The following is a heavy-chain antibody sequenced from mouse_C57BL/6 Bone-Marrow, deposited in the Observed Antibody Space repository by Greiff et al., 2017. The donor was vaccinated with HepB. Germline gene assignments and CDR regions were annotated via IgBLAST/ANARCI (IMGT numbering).Heavy chain of an antibody. J-gene: IGHJ3*01. V-gene: IGHV1-81*01. Sequence: QVHVKQSGAELARPGASVKLSCKASGYTFTSYGISWVKQRTGQGLEWIGEIYPRGGNTYYNEKFKGKATLTADKSSSTAYMELRSLTSEDSAVYFCAREGSSGFFAYWGQGSLVTVSA. CDR3: AREGSSGFFAY. CDR2: IYPRGGNT. D-gene: IGHD3-1*01. CDR1: GYTFTSYG.